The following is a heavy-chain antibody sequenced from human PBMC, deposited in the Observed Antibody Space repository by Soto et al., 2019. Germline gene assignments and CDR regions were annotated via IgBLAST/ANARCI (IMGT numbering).Heavy chain of an antibody. Sequence: SETLSLTCTVSGGSISSYYWSWIRQPPGKGLELIGYIYYSGSTNYNPSLKSRVTISVDTSKNQFSLKLSSVTAADTAVYYCVRARRAVAVIHGMDVWGQGTTVTVSS. V-gene: IGHV4-59*01. D-gene: IGHD6-19*01. CDR2: IYYSGST. CDR1: GGSISSYY. CDR3: VRARRAVAVIHGMDV. J-gene: IGHJ6*02.